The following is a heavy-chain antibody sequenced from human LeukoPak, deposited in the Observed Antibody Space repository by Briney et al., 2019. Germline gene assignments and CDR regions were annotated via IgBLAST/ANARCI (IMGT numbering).Heavy chain of an antibody. J-gene: IGHJ4*02. CDR1: GYTFTGYY. CDR3: ARGLVLGYGSGGSCYLY. Sequence: ASVKVSCKASGYTFTGYYMHWVRQAPGQGLEWMGRINPNSGGTNYAQKIQGRVTMDTHPSISTAYMERSRLRSDDTAVYYCARGLVLGYGSGGSCYLYWGQGTLVTVSS. V-gene: IGHV1-2*06. CDR2: INPNSGGT. D-gene: IGHD2-15*01.